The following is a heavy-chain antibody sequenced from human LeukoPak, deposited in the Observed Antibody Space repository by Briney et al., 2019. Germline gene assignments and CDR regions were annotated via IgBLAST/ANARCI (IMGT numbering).Heavy chain of an antibody. CDR3: VRDRELTY. D-gene: IGHD3-10*01. CDR1: DGSISIYY. Sequence: SETLSLTCTVSDGSISIYYWNWIRQPPGKGLEWIGYIYNSGSSTIYNPTLQSRVTISVDMSKNQFSLRLSSVTAADTAVYFCVRDRELTYWGQGILVTVSS. J-gene: IGHJ4*02. CDR2: IYNSGSST. V-gene: IGHV4-59*01.